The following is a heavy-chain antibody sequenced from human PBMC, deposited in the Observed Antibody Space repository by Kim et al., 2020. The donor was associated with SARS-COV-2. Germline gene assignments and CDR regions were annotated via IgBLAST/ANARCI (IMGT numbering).Heavy chain of an antibody. CDR1: GGSFRDFY. Sequence: SETLSLTCTVSGGSFRDFYWGWIRQTPGEALEWIGHISHSGSTTYNPSLESRVTISLDTSKSQFSLELRSLTAEDTAVYFCAGDSSPFRWYLWGQGTLVTVSS. V-gene: IGHV4-59*01. J-gene: IGHJ4*02. D-gene: IGHD6-13*01. CDR2: ISHSGST. CDR3: AGDSSPFRWYL.